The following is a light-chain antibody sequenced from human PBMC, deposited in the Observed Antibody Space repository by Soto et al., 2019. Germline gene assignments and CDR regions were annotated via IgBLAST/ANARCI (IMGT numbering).Light chain of an antibody. CDR2: GAS. J-gene: IGKJ1*01. Sequence: IAVTQSPASLAASVGDRVTINCRASQTIGTYLNWYRHKSGAAPELLIYGASTLQSGVPSRFRGGASGTDFTLTISSLQLDDFATYYCQQSYNTPLTFGQGTKVDI. V-gene: IGKV1-39*01. CDR1: QTIGTY. CDR3: QQSYNTPLT.